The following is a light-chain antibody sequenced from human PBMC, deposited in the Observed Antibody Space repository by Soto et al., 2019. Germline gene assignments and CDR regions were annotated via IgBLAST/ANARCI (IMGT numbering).Light chain of an antibody. Sequence: DIVLTQSPATLSLTPGQGASLSCRASKSVRSNLAWYQQKPGQAPRLLISGASTRATGIPDRFSGSGSGTDFTLTISRLGPEDFAVYYCQQYGFSRIFGGGTKVDIK. CDR3: QQYGFSRI. V-gene: IGKV3-20*01. CDR2: GAS. CDR1: KSVRSN. J-gene: IGKJ4*01.